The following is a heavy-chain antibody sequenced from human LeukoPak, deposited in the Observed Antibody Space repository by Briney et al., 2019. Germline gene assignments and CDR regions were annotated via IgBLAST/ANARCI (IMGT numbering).Heavy chain of an antibody. CDR3: AREILAVAGCYFDY. CDR1: GFTFSSYW. J-gene: IGHJ4*02. V-gene: IGHV3-7*01. CDR2: IKQDGSEK. Sequence: GGSLRLSCAASGFTFSSYWMSWVRQAPGKGLEWVANIKQDGSEKYYADSVKGRFTISRDNSKNTLYLQMNSLRAEDTAVYYCAREILAVAGCYFDYWGQGTLVTVSS. D-gene: IGHD6-19*01.